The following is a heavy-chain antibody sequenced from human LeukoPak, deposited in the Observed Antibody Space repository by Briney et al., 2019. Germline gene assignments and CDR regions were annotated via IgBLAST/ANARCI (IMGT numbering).Heavy chain of an antibody. V-gene: IGHV3-74*01. CDR1: GFTFSNYW. J-gene: IGHJ6*03. CDR2: INSDGSTT. CDR3: ARDFGYYDSSGYYLLYYYYMDV. D-gene: IGHD3-22*01. Sequence: GGSLRLSCAASGFTFSNYWMHWVRQAPGKGLVWVSRINSDGSTTNYADSVKGRFTISRDNAKNTLYLQMNSLRAEDTAVYYCARDFGYYDSSGYYLLYYYYMDVWGKGTTVTISS.